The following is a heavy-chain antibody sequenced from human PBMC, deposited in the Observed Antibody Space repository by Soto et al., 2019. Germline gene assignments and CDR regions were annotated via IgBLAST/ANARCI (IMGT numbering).Heavy chain of an antibody. V-gene: IGHV4-34*01. Sequence: PSETLSLTCAVYGGSFSGHYWSWIRQPPGKGLEWIGEINPSGSANYNPSLKSRVTISVDTSRNQFSLNLSSVTAADTAVYYCARFLGRSSSSIDYWGQGTLVTLSS. CDR2: INPSGSA. CDR3: ARFLGRSSSSIDY. CDR1: GGSFSGHY. D-gene: IGHD6-6*01. J-gene: IGHJ4*02.